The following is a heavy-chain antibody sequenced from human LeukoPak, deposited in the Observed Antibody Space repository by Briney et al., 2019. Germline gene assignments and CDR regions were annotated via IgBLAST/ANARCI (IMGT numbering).Heavy chain of an antibody. Sequence: SETLSLTCAVYGGSFSGYYWSWIRQPPGKGLEWIGEINHSGSTNYNPSLKSRVTISVDTSKNQFSLKLSSVTAADTAVYYCARGPPYPYYYYGMDVWGQGTTVTVSS. CDR2: INHSGST. CDR3: ARGPPYPYYYYGMDV. V-gene: IGHV4-34*01. CDR1: GGSFSGYY. J-gene: IGHJ6*02.